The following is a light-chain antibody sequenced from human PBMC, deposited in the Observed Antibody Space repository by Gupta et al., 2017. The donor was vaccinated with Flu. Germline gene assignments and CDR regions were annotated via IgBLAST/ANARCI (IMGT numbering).Light chain of an antibody. Sequence: EVVFLQSPGTLSLSPGERATLSCRASQSGSSSYLAWYQQKPGQAPRLLIYGASSRATGIPDRFSGSGSGTDFTLTISRLEPEDVAVYYCLQYGSTSLTFGQGTNVEIK. CDR3: LQYGSTSLT. CDR2: GAS. V-gene: IGKV3-20*01. CDR1: QSGSSSY. J-gene: IGKJ1*01.